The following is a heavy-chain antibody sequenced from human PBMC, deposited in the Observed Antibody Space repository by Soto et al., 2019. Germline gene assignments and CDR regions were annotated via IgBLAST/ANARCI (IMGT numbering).Heavy chain of an antibody. CDR1: GFTFSSYA. Sequence: VGSLRLSCAASGFTFSSYAMHWVRQAPGKGLEWVAVISYDGSNKYYADSVKGRFTISRDNSKNTLYLQMNSLRAEDTAVYYCARDDFGSYLVDYWGQGTLVTVSS. CDR2: ISYDGSNK. D-gene: IGHD1-26*01. V-gene: IGHV3-30-3*01. J-gene: IGHJ4*02. CDR3: ARDDFGSYLVDY.